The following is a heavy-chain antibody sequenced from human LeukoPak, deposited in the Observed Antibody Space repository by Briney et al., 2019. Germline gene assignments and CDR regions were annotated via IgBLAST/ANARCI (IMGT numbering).Heavy chain of an antibody. Sequence: GGSLRLSCTASGFTFSNFWMSWVRQAPGKGLEWVANIKQDGSEKYYVDSVKGRFTISRDNAKNSLYLQMNSLRAEDTAVYYCAREGARSYSGYADYWGQGTLVTVSS. CDR2: IKQDGSEK. J-gene: IGHJ4*02. CDR1: GFTFSNFW. V-gene: IGHV3-7*01. CDR3: AREGARSYSGYADY. D-gene: IGHD5-12*01.